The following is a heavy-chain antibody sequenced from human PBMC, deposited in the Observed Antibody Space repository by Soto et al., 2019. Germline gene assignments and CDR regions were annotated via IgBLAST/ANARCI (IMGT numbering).Heavy chain of an antibody. J-gene: IGHJ5*02. Sequence: ASVKVSCKASGYTFTSYAMHWVRQAPGQRLEWMGWINAGNGNTKYSQKFQGRVTITRDTSASTAYMELSSLRSEDTAVYYCARARDAMVRGVTSWFDPWGQGTLVTVSS. CDR1: GYTFTSYA. V-gene: IGHV1-3*01. CDR3: ARARDAMVRGVTSWFDP. CDR2: INAGNGNT. D-gene: IGHD3-10*01.